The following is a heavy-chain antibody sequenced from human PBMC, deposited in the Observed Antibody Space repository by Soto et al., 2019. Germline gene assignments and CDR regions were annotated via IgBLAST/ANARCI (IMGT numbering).Heavy chain of an antibody. Sequence: QLVQSGAEVKKPGSSVKVSCQAFGGTFSKYGVSWVRQAPGQGLQWMGGITPMLGTSTITQRFHESVTLTADEFTTVAYMKLNSLTSEDTAIYYCARYRTGSSGVKGFDPRGQGTLVTISP. CDR2: ITPMLGTS. V-gene: IGHV1-69*01. CDR1: GGTFSKYG. D-gene: IGHD6-19*01. J-gene: IGHJ5*02. CDR3: ARYRTGSSGVKGFDP.